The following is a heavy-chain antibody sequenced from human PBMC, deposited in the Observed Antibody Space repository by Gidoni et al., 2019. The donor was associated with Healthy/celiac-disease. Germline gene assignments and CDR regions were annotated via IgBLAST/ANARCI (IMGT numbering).Heavy chain of an antibody. V-gene: IGHV1-2*02. CDR2: INPTSGGT. CDR3: GRWGGSGMYYYYYGMDV. J-gene: IGHJ6*02. Sequence: QVQLVQSGAALQKPGASVKVSCKASGYTFTGYYMHWVRQAPGHGLEWMGWINPTSGGTNYAQKFQGRDKMTRDTSISTAYMELSRLRSDDTAVYYWGRWGGSGMYYYYYGMDVWGQGTTVTVSS. D-gene: IGHD3-10*01. CDR1: GYTFTGYY.